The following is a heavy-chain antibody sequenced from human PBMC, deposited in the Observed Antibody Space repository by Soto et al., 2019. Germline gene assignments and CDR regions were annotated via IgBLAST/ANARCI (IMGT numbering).Heavy chain of an antibody. CDR2: IKPSSDMT. CDR3: AREPRDGYNYGFDY. Sequence: QVQLVQSGAEVKKPGASMKVFCKASGYTFISYYMHWVRQAPGQGLEWMGIIKPSSDMTNYAQKFQGRVTMTGDTSTSTVYMELTSLTYEDTAVYYCAREPRDGYNYGFDYWGQGSLVTVSS. V-gene: IGHV1-46*01. J-gene: IGHJ4*02. D-gene: IGHD5-12*01. CDR1: GYTFISYY.